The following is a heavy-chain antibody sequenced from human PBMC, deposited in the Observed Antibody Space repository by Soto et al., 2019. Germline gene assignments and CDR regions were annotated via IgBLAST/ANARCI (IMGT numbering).Heavy chain of an antibody. J-gene: IGHJ4*02. D-gene: IGHD6-19*01. V-gene: IGHV5-51*01. Sequence: GESLKISCKGSGYSFTSYWIGWVRQMPGKGLEWMGIIYPGDSDTRYSPSFQGQVTISDEKSISTAYLQCSSLKASDTAMYYCARLGIAVAGTVDYWGQGTLVTVSS. CDR1: GYSFTSYW. CDR2: IYPGDSDT. CDR3: ARLGIAVAGTVDY.